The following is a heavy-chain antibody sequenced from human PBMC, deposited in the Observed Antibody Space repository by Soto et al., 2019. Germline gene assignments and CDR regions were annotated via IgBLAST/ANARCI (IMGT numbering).Heavy chain of an antibody. J-gene: IGHJ4*02. CDR2: IYYSGST. V-gene: IGHV4-39*01. CDR3: ARLRHGVGLIDY. D-gene: IGHD4-17*01. Sequence: PSETLSLTCTVSGGSISSSSYYWGWIRQPPGKGLEWIGSIYYSGSTYYNPSLKSRVTISVDTSKNQFSLKLSSVTAADTAVYYCARLRHGVGLIDYWGQGTLVTVSS. CDR1: GGSISSSSYY.